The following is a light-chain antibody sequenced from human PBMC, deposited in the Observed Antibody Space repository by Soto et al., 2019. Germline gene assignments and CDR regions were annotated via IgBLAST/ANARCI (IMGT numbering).Light chain of an antibody. V-gene: IGKV1-5*01. Sequence: DIQMTQSPSSLSASVGDRVTITCRASQSISRWLAWYQQKPGKAPKLLIYDVSSLESGVPSRFSGSGSGTEFTLTISSLQPDDSATYYCQQCSTFWTFGQGTKVEIK. CDR1: QSISRW. CDR3: QQCSTFWT. J-gene: IGKJ1*01. CDR2: DVS.